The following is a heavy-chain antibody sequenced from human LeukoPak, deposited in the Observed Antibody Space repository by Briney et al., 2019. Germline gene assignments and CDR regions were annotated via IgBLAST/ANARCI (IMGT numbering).Heavy chain of an antibody. CDR1: GFTFSSYA. J-gene: IGHJ4*02. CDR3: AKDSYDSSGYYYS. CDR2: ISGSGGST. V-gene: IGHV3-23*01. Sequence: GESLRLSCAASGFTFSSYAMSWVRQAPGKGLEWVLAISGSGGSTYYADSVKSRFTISRDNSKNTLYLQMNSLRAEDTAVYYCAKDSYDSSGYYYSWGQGTLVTVSS. D-gene: IGHD3-22*01.